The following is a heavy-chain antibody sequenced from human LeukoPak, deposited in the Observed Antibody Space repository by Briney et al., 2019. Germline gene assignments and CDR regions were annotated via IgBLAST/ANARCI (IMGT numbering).Heavy chain of an antibody. CDR2: IYYSGST. CDR1: GGSVNSGDSF. Sequence: SETLSLTCTVSGGSVNSGDSFWSWIRQPPGEGLEWIGNIYYSGSTNYNPSLQSRVTVSIDTSKNQFSLKVRSVTPADTAVYYCARKLGIAVGDYYYYGLDVWGQGTTVTVSS. CDR3: ARKLGIAVGDYYYYGLDV. J-gene: IGHJ6*02. V-gene: IGHV4-61*08. D-gene: IGHD6-19*01.